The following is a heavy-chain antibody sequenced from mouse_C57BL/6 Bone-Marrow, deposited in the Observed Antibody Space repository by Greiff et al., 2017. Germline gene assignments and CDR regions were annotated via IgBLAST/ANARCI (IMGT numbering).Heavy chain of an antibody. V-gene: IGHV1-66*01. CDR3: ARNSNYYAMDY. Sequence: QVQLKESGPELVKPGASVKISCKASGYSFTSYYIHWVKQRPGQGLEWIGWIYPGSGNTKYNEKFKGKATLTADTSSSTAYMQLSSLTSEDSAVYYCARNSNYYAMDYWGQGTSVTVSS. CDR2: IYPGSGNT. J-gene: IGHJ4*01. D-gene: IGHD2-5*01. CDR1: GYSFTSYY.